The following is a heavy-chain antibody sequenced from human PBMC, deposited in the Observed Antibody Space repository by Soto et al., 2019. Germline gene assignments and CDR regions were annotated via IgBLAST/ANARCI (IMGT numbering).Heavy chain of an antibody. CDR2: IYYSGST. J-gene: IGHJ4*02. V-gene: IGHV4-59*01. CDR3: ARVSYSSSWYLDY. Sequence: SETLSLTCTVSGCSISSYYWSWIRQPPGKGLEWIGYIYYSGSTNYNPSLKSRVTISVDTSKNQFSLKLSSVTAADTAVYYCARVSYSSSWYLDYWGQGTLVTVSS. CDR1: GCSISSYY. D-gene: IGHD6-13*01.